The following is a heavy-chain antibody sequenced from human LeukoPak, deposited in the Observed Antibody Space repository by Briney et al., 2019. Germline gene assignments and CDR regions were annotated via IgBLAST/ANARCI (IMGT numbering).Heavy chain of an antibody. V-gene: IGHV4-59*13. Sequence: SETLSLTCTVSGGSISGSYWTWIRQPPGKGLEWIAYIYDSGSANYNPSLKSRVTISVDTSKNQFSLKMSSVTTADTAFYYCARARRYTSSAFDYWGQGTLVTVSS. D-gene: IGHD6-13*01. J-gene: IGHJ4*02. CDR1: GGSISGSY. CDR3: ARARRYTSSAFDY. CDR2: IYDSGSA.